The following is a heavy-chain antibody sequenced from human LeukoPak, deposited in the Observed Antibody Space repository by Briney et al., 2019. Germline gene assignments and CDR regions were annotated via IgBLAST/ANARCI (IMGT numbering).Heavy chain of an antibody. Sequence: GASVKVSCKASGYTFIIYYMHWVRQAPGQGLEWMGMINPSGGSTSYAQKFQGRVTMTRDTSTCTIYMDLSSLRSEDTAVYYCARAKQLFDYWGQGTLVTVSS. J-gene: IGHJ4*02. CDR2: INPSGGST. D-gene: IGHD1-1*01. V-gene: IGHV1-46*01. CDR3: ARAKQLFDY. CDR1: GYTFIIYY.